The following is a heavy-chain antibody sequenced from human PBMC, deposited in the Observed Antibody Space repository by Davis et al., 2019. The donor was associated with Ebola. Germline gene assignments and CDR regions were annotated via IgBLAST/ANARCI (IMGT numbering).Heavy chain of an antibody. V-gene: IGHV4-59*08. Sequence: MPSETLSLTCTVSGGSISSYYWSWIRQPPGKGLEWIGYIYYSGSTNYNPSLKSRVTISVDTSKNQFSLKLSSVTAADTAVYYCARRGHSSSWYGYFDYWGQGTLVTVSS. CDR2: IYYSGST. J-gene: IGHJ4*02. D-gene: IGHD6-13*01. CDR3: ARRGHSSSWYGYFDY. CDR1: GGSISSYY.